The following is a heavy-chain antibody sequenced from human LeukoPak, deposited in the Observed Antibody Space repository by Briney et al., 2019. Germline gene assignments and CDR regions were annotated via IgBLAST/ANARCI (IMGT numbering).Heavy chain of an antibody. J-gene: IGHJ4*02. D-gene: IGHD6-13*01. CDR3: AKAPVQQLVFGYFDF. Sequence: PGGSLRLSCAASGFTFNTYAMSWVRQAPGKGLEWVSAISGSGDSTYYADSVKGRFTISRDNSKNTLYLQVNSLRAEDTAVYYCAKAPVQQLVFGYFDFWGQGTLVTVSS. V-gene: IGHV3-23*01. CDR1: GFTFNTYA. CDR2: ISGSGDST.